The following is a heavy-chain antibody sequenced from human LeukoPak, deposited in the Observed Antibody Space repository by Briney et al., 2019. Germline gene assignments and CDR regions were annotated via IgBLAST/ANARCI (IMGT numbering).Heavy chain of an antibody. CDR1: GFTFSSYG. CDR2: IRYDGSNK. J-gene: IGHJ4*02. Sequence: QTGGSLRLSCAASGFTFSSYGMHWVRQAPGKGLEWVAFIRYDGSNKYYADSVKGRFTISRDNSKNTLYLQMNSLRAEDTAVYYCAKDRSYYDSSGYPPSFDYWGQGTLVTVSS. V-gene: IGHV3-30*02. CDR3: AKDRSYYDSSGYPPSFDY. D-gene: IGHD3-22*01.